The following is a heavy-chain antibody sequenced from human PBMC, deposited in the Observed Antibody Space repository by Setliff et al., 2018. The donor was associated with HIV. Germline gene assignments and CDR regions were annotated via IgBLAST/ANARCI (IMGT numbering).Heavy chain of an antibody. Sequence: ASVKVSCKASGYIFGNYGINWVRQAPGQGLEWMGWISGHNGNTNSAQKVQGRVIMTTDTSTSTAYMELRSLRSDGAAVYYCTRGPWSKVVTTDTFDIWGQGTMVTVSS. CDR2: ISGHNGNT. CDR3: TRGPWSKVVTTDTFDI. V-gene: IGHV1-18*01. D-gene: IGHD1-26*01. J-gene: IGHJ3*02. CDR1: GYIFGNYG.